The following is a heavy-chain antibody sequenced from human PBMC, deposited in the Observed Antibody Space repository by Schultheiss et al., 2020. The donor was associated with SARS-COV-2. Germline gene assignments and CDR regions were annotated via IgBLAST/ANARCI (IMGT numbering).Heavy chain of an antibody. CDR3: VRASAPGRANYFDN. Sequence: GGSLRLSCAASGFIFDDYAMHWVRQAPGKGLEWVSGIIWNSNSILYADSVKGRFSISRDNGKNSLFLEMNNLRTEDTALYYCVRASAPGRANYFDNWGQGSLVTVSS. J-gene: IGHJ4*02. V-gene: IGHV3-9*01. CDR2: IIWNSNSI. CDR1: GFIFDDYA. D-gene: IGHD6-13*01.